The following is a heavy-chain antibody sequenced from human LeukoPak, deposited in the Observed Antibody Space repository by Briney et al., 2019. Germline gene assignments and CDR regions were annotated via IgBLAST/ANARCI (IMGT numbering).Heavy chain of an antibody. CDR1: GDSISSGSYY. J-gene: IGHJ4*02. CDR2: IYTSGST. Sequence: SETLSLTCSVSGDSISSGSYYWSWIRQPAGKGLEWIGRIYTSGSTNYIPSLKSRLTISVDTSKNQFSLKLNSVTAADTAVYYCARHRRDGSPTQDWGQGTLVTVSS. V-gene: IGHV4-61*02. CDR3: ARHRRDGSPTQD. D-gene: IGHD5-24*01.